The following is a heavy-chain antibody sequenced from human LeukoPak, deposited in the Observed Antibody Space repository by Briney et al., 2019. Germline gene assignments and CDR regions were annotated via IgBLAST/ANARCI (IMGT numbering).Heavy chain of an antibody. Sequence: ETLSLTCSVSRGSISRYYWSWIRQPPGKGLEWIGHISYNGIAKYDPSLEGRVTISIETSKNQFSLRMTSLTAADTAVYFCARLFPGDTSGYGHFDYWGQGMLVTVSS. CDR3: ARLFPGDTSGYGHFDY. D-gene: IGHD3-22*01. J-gene: IGHJ4*02. CDR2: ISYNGIA. CDR1: RGSISRYY. V-gene: IGHV4-59*01.